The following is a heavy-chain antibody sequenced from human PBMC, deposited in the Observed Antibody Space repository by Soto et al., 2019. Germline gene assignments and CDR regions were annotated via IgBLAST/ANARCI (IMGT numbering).Heavy chain of an antibody. Sequence: PGESLKISCKGSGYSFISYWIGWVRQMPGKGLEWMGIIYPGDSDTRYSPSFQGQVTISADKSISTAYLQWSSLKASDTAMYYCARLMDYYDSSPAPFDYWGQGTLVTVSS. CDR3: ARLMDYYDSSPAPFDY. D-gene: IGHD3-22*01. V-gene: IGHV5-51*01. CDR2: IYPGDSDT. CDR1: GYSFISYW. J-gene: IGHJ4*02.